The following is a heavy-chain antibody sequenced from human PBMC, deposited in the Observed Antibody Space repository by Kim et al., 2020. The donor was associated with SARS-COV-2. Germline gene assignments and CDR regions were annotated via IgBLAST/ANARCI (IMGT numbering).Heavy chain of an antibody. J-gene: IGHJ6*02. V-gene: IGHV3-74*01. D-gene: IGHD1-26*01. CDR2: INGDGSST. Sequence: GGSLRLSCAASGFTFSNYWMHWVRQAPGNGLVWVSRINGDGSSTNYTDFVKGRFTISRDNAKNTLFLQMNSLRAEDTAVYYCVTEETSIATYGMNVWGQGTTVTVSS. CDR3: VTEETSIATYGMNV. CDR1: GFTFSNYW.